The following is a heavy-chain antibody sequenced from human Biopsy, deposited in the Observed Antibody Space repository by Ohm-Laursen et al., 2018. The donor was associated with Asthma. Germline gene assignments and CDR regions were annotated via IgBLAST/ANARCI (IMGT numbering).Heavy chain of an antibody. V-gene: IGHV4-31*03. CDR1: YGSITSGGYY. J-gene: IGHJ6*02. CDR3: ARGPELDV. CDR2: TNERGVT. Sequence: SQTLSLTCIVSYGSITSGGYYWTWIRQHPGKGLEWIGETNERGVTNNNPSLKSRVIISIDTYWNRVSLKLTSVTAADTAVYYCARGPELDVWGQGTTVTVSS.